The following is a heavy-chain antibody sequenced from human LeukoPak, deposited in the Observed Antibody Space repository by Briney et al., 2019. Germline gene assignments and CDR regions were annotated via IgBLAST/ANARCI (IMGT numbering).Heavy chain of an antibody. D-gene: IGHD3/OR15-3a*01. Sequence: GGSLRLSCAASGFTFSSHAMSWVRQTPGKGLEWVSAISGSGGGTYSADSVKGRFTISRDNSKNTLYLQMNSLRAEDTAVYYCAKDQYDFWSRAGFDYWGQGTLVTVSS. CDR2: ISGSGGGT. CDR3: AKDQYDFWSRAGFDY. CDR1: GFTFSSHA. V-gene: IGHV3-23*01. J-gene: IGHJ4*02.